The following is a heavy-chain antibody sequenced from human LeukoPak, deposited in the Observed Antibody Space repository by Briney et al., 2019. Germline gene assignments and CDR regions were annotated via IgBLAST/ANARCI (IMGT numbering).Heavy chain of an antibody. CDR1: GGSISSGSYY. D-gene: IGHD1-1*01. Sequence: SETLSLTCTVSGGSISSGSYYWSWIRQPAGKGLEWIGRIYTSGSTNYNPSLKSRVTISVDTSKNQFSLKLSSVTAADTAVYYCARDNWNDGRGGYYYYYMDVWGKGTTVTISS. J-gene: IGHJ6*03. V-gene: IGHV4-61*02. CDR3: ARDNWNDGRGGYYYYYMDV. CDR2: IYTSGST.